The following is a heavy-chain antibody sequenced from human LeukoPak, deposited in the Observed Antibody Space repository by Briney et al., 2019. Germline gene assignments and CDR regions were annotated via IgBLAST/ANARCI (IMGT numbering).Heavy chain of an antibody. CDR1: GYTFTGYY. J-gene: IGHJ4*02. V-gene: IGHV1-2*02. CDR2: INPNSGDT. CDR3: AREMYYDFWRGSDY. D-gene: IGHD3-3*01. Sequence: GASVKVSCKASGYTFTGYYMHWVRQAPGQGLEWMGWINPNSGDTNYAQKFQGRVTMTRDTSISTAYMELSRLRSDDTAVYYCAREMYYDFWRGSDYWGQGNLVTVSS.